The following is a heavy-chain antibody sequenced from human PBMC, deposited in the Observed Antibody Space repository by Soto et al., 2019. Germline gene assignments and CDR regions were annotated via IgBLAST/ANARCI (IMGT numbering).Heavy chain of an antibody. Sequence: SLRLSCAASGFTFSSYGMHWVRQAPGKGLEWVAVIWYDGSNKYYADSVKGRFTISRDNSKNTLYLQMNSLRAEDTAVYYCARPRNIGYDSSGYPHDAFAIWGQGTMVTVSS. J-gene: IGHJ3*02. CDR2: IWYDGSNK. D-gene: IGHD3-22*01. CDR1: GFTFSSYG. CDR3: ARPRNIGYDSSGYPHDAFAI. V-gene: IGHV3-33*01.